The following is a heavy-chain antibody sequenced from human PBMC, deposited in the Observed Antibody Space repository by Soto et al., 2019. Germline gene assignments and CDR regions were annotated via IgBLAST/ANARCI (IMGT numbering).Heavy chain of an antibody. V-gene: IGHV1-69*13. Sequence: ASVKVSCKASGGTFSSYAISWVRQAPGQGLEWMGGIIPIFGTANYAQKFQGRVTITADESTSTAYMELSSLRSEDTAVYYCARGWVTAMAPFDYWGQGTLVTVSS. J-gene: IGHJ4*02. CDR2: IIPIFGTA. D-gene: IGHD5-18*01. CDR1: GGTFSSYA. CDR3: ARGWVTAMAPFDY.